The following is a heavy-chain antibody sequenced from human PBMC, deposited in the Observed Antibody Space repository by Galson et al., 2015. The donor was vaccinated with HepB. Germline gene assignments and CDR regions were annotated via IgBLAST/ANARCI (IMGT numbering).Heavy chain of an antibody. CDR1: GYTFTGYY. J-gene: IGHJ4*02. Sequence: SVKVSCKASGYTFTGYYMHWVRQAPGQGLEWMGWINPNSGGTNYAQKFQGRVTMTRDTSISTAYMELSRLRSDDTAVYYCARDQGKGGSPPDYWGQGTLVTVSS. D-gene: IGHD1-26*01. CDR3: ARDQGKGGSPPDY. CDR2: INPNSGGT. V-gene: IGHV1-2*02.